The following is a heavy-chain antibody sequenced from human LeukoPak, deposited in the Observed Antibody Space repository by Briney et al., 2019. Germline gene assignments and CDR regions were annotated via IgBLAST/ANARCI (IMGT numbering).Heavy chain of an antibody. J-gene: IGHJ3*02. Sequence: SETLSLTCTVSGGSISSGSYYWSWIRQPAGKGLGWIGRIYTSGSTNYNPSLKSRVTISVDTSKNQFSLKLSSVTAADTAVYYCARGLLILRFLAPDAFDIWGQRTMVTVSS. CDR2: IYTSGST. V-gene: IGHV4-61*02. CDR3: ARGLLILRFLAPDAFDI. CDR1: GGSISSGSYY. D-gene: IGHD3-3*01.